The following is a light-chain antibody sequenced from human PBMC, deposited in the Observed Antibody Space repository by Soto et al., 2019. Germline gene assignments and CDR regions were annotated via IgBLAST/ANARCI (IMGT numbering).Light chain of an antibody. CDR3: QQRSNWLT. J-gene: IGKJ4*01. CDR2: GAS. CDR1: QSVTSSY. V-gene: IGKV3D-20*02. Sequence: EIGLTQSPGTLSLSPGERATLSCRASQSVTSSYLAWYQQKPGQAPRLLIYGASTRATGIPARFSGSGSGTEFTLTISSLQSEDFAVYYCQQRSNWLTFGGGTKVDIK.